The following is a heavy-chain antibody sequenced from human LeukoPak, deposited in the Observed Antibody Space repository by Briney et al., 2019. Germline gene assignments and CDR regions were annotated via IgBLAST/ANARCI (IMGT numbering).Heavy chain of an antibody. CDR2: ISGSGGST. V-gene: IGHV3-23*01. J-gene: IGHJ4*02. CDR3: AKVVDMVRRPIDY. CDR1: GFTFSSYA. Sequence: GGSLRLSCAASGFTFSSYAMSWVRQAPGKGLEWVSAISGSGGSTYYADSVKGRFTISRDNSKNTLYLQMNSLRAEDAAVYYCAKVVDMVRRPIDYWGQGTLVTVSS. D-gene: IGHD3-10*01.